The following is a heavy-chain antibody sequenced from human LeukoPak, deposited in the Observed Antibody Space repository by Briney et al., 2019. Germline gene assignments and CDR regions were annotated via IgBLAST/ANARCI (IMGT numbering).Heavy chain of an antibody. CDR2: IKQDGSEK. Sequence: GGCLRLSCAASGFTFSSYWMSWVRQAPGKGLEWVANIKQDGSEKYYVDSVKGRFTISRDNAKNSLYLQMNSLRAEDTAVYYCARRADPYYYYGMDVWGQGTTVTVSS. CDR1: GFTFSSYW. CDR3: ARRADPYYYYGMDV. D-gene: IGHD6-19*01. V-gene: IGHV3-7*01. J-gene: IGHJ6*02.